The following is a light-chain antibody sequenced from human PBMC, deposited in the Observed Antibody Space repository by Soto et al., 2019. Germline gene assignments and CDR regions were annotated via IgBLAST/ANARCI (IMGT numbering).Light chain of an antibody. CDR2: DAS. J-gene: IGKJ5*01. Sequence: EIVLTQSPATLSSSPGERATLSCRASQSVSSYLAWYQQKPGQAPRLLIYDASNRATGIPARFSGSGSGTDFTLTISSLEPEDFAVYYCQQRGTWPITFGQGTRLEIK. CDR1: QSVSSY. V-gene: IGKV3-11*01. CDR3: QQRGTWPIT.